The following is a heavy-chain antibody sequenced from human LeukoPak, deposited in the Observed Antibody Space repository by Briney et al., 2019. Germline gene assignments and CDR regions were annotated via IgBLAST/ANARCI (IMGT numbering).Heavy chain of an antibody. CDR3: AKGSQESPRTILDAFDI. J-gene: IGHJ3*02. CDR1: GFTFNRHA. CDR2: LSGSAFT. D-gene: IGHD1-1*01. Sequence: AGGSLRLSCAASGFTFNRHAMSWVRQAPGKGLEWVSTLSGSAFTYYADSVKGRFTISRDTSKNTLFLDMNTLRVEDTAVYYCAKGSQESPRTILDAFDIWGQGTMVSVSS. V-gene: IGHV3-23*01.